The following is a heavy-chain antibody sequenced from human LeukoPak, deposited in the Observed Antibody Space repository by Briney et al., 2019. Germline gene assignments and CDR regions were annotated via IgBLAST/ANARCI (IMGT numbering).Heavy chain of an antibody. CDR2: ITFDGSNK. V-gene: IGHV3-30*18. J-gene: IGHJ3*01. CDR3: AKVWAPSTWYGGSLDL. Sequence: PGGSLRLSCAASGFTFSNYGMHWVRQAPGKGLEWVAVITFDGSNKYYADSVQGRFFISRDNSKNTLFLQMNSLRAEDTAVYYCAKVWAPSTWYGGSLDLWGQGTMVTVSS. D-gene: IGHD6-13*01. CDR1: GFTFSNYG.